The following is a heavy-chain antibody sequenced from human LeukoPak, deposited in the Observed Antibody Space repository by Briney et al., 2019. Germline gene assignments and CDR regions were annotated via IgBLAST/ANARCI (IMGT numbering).Heavy chain of an antibody. J-gene: IGHJ3*02. CDR1: GFTFSSYA. Sequence: GGSLRLSCAASGFTFSSYAMSWVRQAPGKGLEWVAVISYDGSNKYYADSVKGRFTISRDNSKNTLYLQMNSLRAEDTAVYYCAKPTSRTDAFDIWGQGTMVTVSS. V-gene: IGHV3-30*18. D-gene: IGHD1-1*01. CDR3: AKPTSRTDAFDI. CDR2: ISYDGSNK.